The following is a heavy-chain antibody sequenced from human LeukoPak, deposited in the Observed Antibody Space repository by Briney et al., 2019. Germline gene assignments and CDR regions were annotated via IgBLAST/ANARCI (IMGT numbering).Heavy chain of an antibody. CDR1: GFTFSNAW. Sequence: KPGGSLRLSCAASGFTFSNAWMSWVRQAPGKGLEWVGRIKSKTDGGTTDYAAPVKGRFTISRDDSKNTLYMQMNSLKTEDTDVYYCTTGRRGSNSDYWGQGTLVTVSS. CDR3: TTGRRGSNSDY. CDR2: IKSKTDGGTT. V-gene: IGHV3-15*01. J-gene: IGHJ4*02. D-gene: IGHD4-23*01.